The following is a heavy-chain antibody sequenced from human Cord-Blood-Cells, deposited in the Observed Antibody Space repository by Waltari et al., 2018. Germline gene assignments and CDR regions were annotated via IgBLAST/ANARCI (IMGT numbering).Heavy chain of an antibody. CDR3: ARAVDDYIWGSYRKGDYFDY. D-gene: IGHD3-16*02. J-gene: IGHJ4*02. CDR2: IVRMLCEA. V-gene: IGHV1-69*01. Sequence: QVQLVQSGAEVKKPGSSVKVSCKASGGTFSSYAISWVRQAPGQGLEWMGWIVRMLCEANYGQKFQGRVTMTADDSTSTAYMELSSLRSEDTAVYYCARAVDDYIWGSYRKGDYFDYWGQGTLVTVSS. CDR1: GGTFSSYA.